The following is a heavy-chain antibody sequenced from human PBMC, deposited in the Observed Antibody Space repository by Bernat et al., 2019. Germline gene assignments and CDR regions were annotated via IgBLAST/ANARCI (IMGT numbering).Heavy chain of an antibody. CDR2: ISYDGSNK. D-gene: IGHD1-26*01. V-gene: IGHV3-30*18. J-gene: IGHJ4*02. CDR3: AKGTSGSRPTTFDY. Sequence: QVQLVESGGGVVQPGRSLRLSCAASGFTFSSYGMHWVRQAPGKGLEWVAVISYDGSNKYYADSVKGRFTISRDNSKNTLYLQMNSLRAEDTAVYYCAKGTSGSRPTTFDYWGQGTLVTVSS. CDR1: GFTFSSYG.